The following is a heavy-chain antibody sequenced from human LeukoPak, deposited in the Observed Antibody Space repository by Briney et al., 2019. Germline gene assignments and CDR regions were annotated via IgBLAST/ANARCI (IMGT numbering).Heavy chain of an antibody. CDR3: ARDSNGANSDRAFDI. J-gene: IGHJ3*02. Sequence: SETLSLTCTVSGGSISSYYWSWIRQPAGKGLEWIGRIYTSGSTNYDPSLKSRVTMSVDTSKNQISLKLSSVTAADTAVYYCARDSNGANSDRAFDIWGQGTMVTVSS. D-gene: IGHD4-23*01. CDR1: GGSISSYY. CDR2: IYTSGST. V-gene: IGHV4-4*07.